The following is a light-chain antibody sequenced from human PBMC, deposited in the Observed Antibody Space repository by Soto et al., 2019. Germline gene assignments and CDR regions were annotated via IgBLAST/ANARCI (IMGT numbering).Light chain of an antibody. CDR3: QHLNSYPPLFT. CDR1: QDISSF. Sequence: IQLTQSPSSLSASVGDRVTITCRASQDISSFLAWYQQRSGEAPKLLIYASSTLQTGVPSRFSGSGSGTDFTLTIITLQPEDFATYYCQHLNSYPPLFTFGPGT. J-gene: IGKJ3*01. CDR2: ASS. V-gene: IGKV1-9*01.